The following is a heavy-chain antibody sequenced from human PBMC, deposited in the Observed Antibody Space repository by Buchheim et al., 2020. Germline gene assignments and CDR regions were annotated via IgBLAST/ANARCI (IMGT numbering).Heavy chain of an antibody. CDR2: INPNSGGT. CDR1: GYTFTGYY. D-gene: IGHD3-3*01. J-gene: IGHJ5*02. Sequence: QVQLVQSGAEVKKPGASVKVSCKASGYTFTGYYMHWVRQAPGQGLEWMGWINPNSGGTNYAQKFQGRVTMTRETSIRTAYMELSRLRSDDTAVYYCAREWMYYDFWSGYYRFDPWGQGTL. CDR3: AREWMYYDFWSGYYRFDP. V-gene: IGHV1-2*02.